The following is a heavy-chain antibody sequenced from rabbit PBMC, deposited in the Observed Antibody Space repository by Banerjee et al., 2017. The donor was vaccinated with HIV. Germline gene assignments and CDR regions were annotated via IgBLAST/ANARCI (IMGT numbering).Heavy chain of an antibody. CDR2: IYAGSSGTT. CDR1: GFSFSSSYS. Sequence: QEQLEESGGDLVKPGASLTLTCTASGFSFSSSYSICWVRQAPGKGLEWIACIYAGSSGTTYYASWAKGRFTISKTSSTTVTLQLTSLTAADTATYFCARELVVVLMGLGYYGMDLWGQGTLVTVS. V-gene: IGHV1S45*01. J-gene: IGHJ6*01. CDR3: ARELVVVLMGLGYYGMDL. D-gene: IGHD8-1*01.